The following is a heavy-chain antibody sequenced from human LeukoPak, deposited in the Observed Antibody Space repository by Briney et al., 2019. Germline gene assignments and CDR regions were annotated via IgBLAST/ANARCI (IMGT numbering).Heavy chain of an antibody. Sequence: PGGSLRLSCAASGFTFSSYAMRWLRQAPGKGLECVSDLSGSGGRTYYADSVKGRFTISRDNSKNALYLQVNSLRAEDTAVHYCAKEKSGYSSRAFDPWGQGTLVTVSS. CDR2: LSGSGGRT. CDR3: AKEKSGYSSRAFDP. J-gene: IGHJ5*02. CDR1: GFTFSSYA. V-gene: IGHV3-23*01. D-gene: IGHD6-13*01.